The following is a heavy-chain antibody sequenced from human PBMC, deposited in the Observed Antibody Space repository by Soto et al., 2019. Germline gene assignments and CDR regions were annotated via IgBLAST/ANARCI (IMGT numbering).Heavy chain of an antibody. CDR3: ATNTRIAARQGWFDP. V-gene: IGHV1-46*01. CDR2: INPSGGST. D-gene: IGHD6-6*01. J-gene: IGHJ5*02. CDR1: GYTFTSYY. Sequence: ASVKVSCKASGYTFTSYYMHWVRQAPGQGLEWMGIINPSGGSTSYAQKFQGRVTMTRGTSTSTVYMELSSLRSEDTAVYYCATNTRIAARQGWFDPWGQGTLVTVSS.